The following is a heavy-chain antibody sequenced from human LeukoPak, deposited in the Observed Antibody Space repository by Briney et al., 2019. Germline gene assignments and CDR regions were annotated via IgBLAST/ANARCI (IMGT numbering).Heavy chain of an antibody. CDR1: GDSVSINSAA. J-gene: IGHJ3*02. CDR3: AGEGGMAEAAFDI. Sequence: SQTLSLTCGISGDSVSINSAAWNWIRQSPSRGLEWLGLTYYRSKWKKDYAVSVKSRITINPDTSKNQFSLQLSSVTPEYTAVYYCAGEGGMAEAAFDIWGQGTMVTVSS. CDR2: TYYRSKWKK. V-gene: IGHV6-1*01. D-gene: IGHD6-13*01.